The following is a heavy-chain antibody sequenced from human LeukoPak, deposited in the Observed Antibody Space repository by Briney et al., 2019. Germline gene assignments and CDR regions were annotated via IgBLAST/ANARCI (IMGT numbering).Heavy chain of an antibody. V-gene: IGHV1-46*01. CDR1: GYTFTSYY. CDR3: ARGSYFDY. CDR2: INPSGGNT. Sequence: ASVKVSCKASGYTFTSYYMHWVRQAPGQGLEWMGIINPSGGNTRHAQKFQGSVTMTRDMSTSTVYMELSSLRSEDTAVYYCARGSYFDYWGQGTLVTVSS. J-gene: IGHJ4*02.